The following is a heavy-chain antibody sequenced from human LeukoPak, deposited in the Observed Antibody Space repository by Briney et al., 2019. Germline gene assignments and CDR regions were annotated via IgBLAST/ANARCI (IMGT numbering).Heavy chain of an antibody. CDR3: ARAIGSSGLHPSGWQQSVGYYYGMDV. CDR2: INHSGST. Sequence: SETLSLTCAVYGGSFSGYYWSWIRQPPGKGLEWIGEINHSGSTNYNPSLKSRVTISVDTSKNQFSLKLSSVTAADTAVYYCARAIGSSGLHPSGWQQSVGYYYGMDVWGQGTTVTVSS. D-gene: IGHD5-12*01. J-gene: IGHJ6*02. V-gene: IGHV4-34*01. CDR1: GGSFSGYY.